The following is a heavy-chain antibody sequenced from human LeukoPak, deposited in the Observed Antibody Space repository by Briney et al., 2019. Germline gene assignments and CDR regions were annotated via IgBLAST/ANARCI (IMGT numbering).Heavy chain of an antibody. Sequence: PGRSLRLSCAASGFTFDDYAMDWVRQAPGKGLEWVSGISWNSGSIGYADSVKGRFTISRDNAKNSLYLQMNSLRAEDTALYYCAKDPSEDAFDIWGQGTMVTVSS. CDR3: AKDPSEDAFDI. CDR2: ISWNSGSI. CDR1: GFTFDDYA. V-gene: IGHV3-9*01. J-gene: IGHJ3*02.